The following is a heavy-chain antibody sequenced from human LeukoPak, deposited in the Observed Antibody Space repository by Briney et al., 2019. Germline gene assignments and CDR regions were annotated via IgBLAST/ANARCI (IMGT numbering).Heavy chain of an antibody. Sequence: ASETLSLTCTVSGGSISSGGYYWSWIRQHPGKGLEWIGYIYYSGSTYYNPSLKSRVTISVYTSKNQFSLKLSSVTAADTAVYYCARESAYCSGGSCPFKIWGQGTMVTVSS. J-gene: IGHJ3*02. CDR3: ARESAYCSGGSCPFKI. V-gene: IGHV4-31*03. CDR1: GGSISSGGYY. CDR2: IYYSGST. D-gene: IGHD2-15*01.